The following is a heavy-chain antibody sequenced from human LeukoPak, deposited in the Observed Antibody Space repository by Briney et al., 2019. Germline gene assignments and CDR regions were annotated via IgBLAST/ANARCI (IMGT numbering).Heavy chain of an antibody. CDR2: IKSKTDGGTT. D-gene: IGHD1-7*01. V-gene: IGHV3-15*01. CDR3: TTDSWNYDQGRY. J-gene: IGHJ4*02. CDR1: GFTFSSYA. Sequence: GGSLRLSCAASGFTFSSYAMSWVRQAPGKGLEWVGRIKSKTDGGTTDYAAPVKGRFTISRDDSKNTLYLQMNSLKTEDTAVYYCTTDSWNYDQGRYWGQGTLVTVSS.